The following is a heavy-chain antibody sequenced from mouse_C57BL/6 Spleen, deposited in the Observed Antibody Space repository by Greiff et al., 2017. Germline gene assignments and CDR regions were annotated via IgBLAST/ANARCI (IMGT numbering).Heavy chain of an antibody. J-gene: IGHJ2*01. CDR2: IYPRSGNT. CDR1: GYTFTSYG. D-gene: IGHD1-1*01. V-gene: IGHV1-81*01. Sequence: VKLVESGAKLARPGASVKLSCKASGYTFTSYGISWVKQRTGQGLEWIGEIYPRSGNTYYNEKFKGKATLTADKSSSTAYMELRSLTSEDSAVYFCARGDYYGSSDYFDYWGQGTTLTVSS. CDR3: ARGDYYGSSDYFDY.